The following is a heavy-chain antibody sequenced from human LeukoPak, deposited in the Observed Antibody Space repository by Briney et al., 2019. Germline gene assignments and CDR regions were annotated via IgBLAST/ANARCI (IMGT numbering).Heavy chain of an antibody. CDR1: GFTFSSYG. D-gene: IGHD2-15*01. CDR2: IWYDGSNK. Sequence: PGRSLRLSCAASGFTFSSYGMHWVRQAPGKGLEWVAVIWYDGSNKYYADSVKGRFTISRDNSKNTLYVQMNSLRAEDTAVYYCAKDAGYCSGGTCYGEGYFDYWGQGTLVTVSS. CDR3: AKDAGYCSGGTCYGEGYFDY. V-gene: IGHV3-33*06. J-gene: IGHJ4*02.